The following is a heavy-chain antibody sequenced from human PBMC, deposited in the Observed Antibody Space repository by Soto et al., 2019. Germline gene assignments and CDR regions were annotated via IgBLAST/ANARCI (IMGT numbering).Heavy chain of an antibody. J-gene: IGHJ6*03. D-gene: IGHD6-19*01. V-gene: IGHV1-8*01. CDR2: MNPNSGNT. Sequence: ASVKVSCKASGYTFTSYDINWVRQATGQGLEWMGWMNPNSGNTGYAQKFQGRVTMTRNTSISTAYMELSSLRSEDTAVYYCARESLGGYSSGSEAYYYYYMDVWGKGTTVTVSS. CDR3: ARESLGGYSSGSEAYYYYYMDV. CDR1: GYTFTSYD.